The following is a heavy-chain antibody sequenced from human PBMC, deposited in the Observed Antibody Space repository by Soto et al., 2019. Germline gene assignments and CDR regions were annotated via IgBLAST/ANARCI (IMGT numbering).Heavy chain of an antibody. D-gene: IGHD2-21*02. Sequence: ASVKVSCKASGYTFTSYAMHWVRQAPGQRLEWMGWINAGNGNTKYSQKFQGRVTITRDTSASTAYMELSSLRSENTAVYYCARGIVVVTALAYGGQGTLVTSPQ. CDR3: ARGIVVVTALAY. V-gene: IGHV1-3*01. CDR1: GYTFTSYA. CDR2: INAGNGNT. J-gene: IGHJ4*02.